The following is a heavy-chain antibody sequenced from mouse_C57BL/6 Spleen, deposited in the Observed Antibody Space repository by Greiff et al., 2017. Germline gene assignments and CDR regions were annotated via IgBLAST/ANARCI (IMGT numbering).Heavy chain of an antibody. Sequence: VQLQQPGAELVRPGSSVKLSCKASGYTFTSYWMHWVKQRPIQGLEWIGNIDPSDSETHYNQKFKDKATLTVDKSSSTAYMQLSSLTSEDSAVXYCALDSSGYAYAMDYWGQGTSVTVSS. CDR1: GYTFTSYW. J-gene: IGHJ4*01. CDR3: ALDSSGYAYAMDY. V-gene: IGHV1-52*01. CDR2: IDPSDSET. D-gene: IGHD3-2*02.